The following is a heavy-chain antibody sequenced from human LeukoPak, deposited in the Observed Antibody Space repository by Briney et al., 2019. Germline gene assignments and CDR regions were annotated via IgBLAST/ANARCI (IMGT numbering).Heavy chain of an antibody. D-gene: IGHD2-15*01. Sequence: GASVKVSCKASGYTFTSYGISWVRQAPGQGLEWMGWISAYNGNTNYAQKLQGRVTMTTDTSTSTAYMELRSLRSDDTAVYYCARAYRAATLDAFDIWGQGTMVTVSS. J-gene: IGHJ3*02. CDR1: GYTFTSYG. CDR2: ISAYNGNT. CDR3: ARAYRAATLDAFDI. V-gene: IGHV1-18*01.